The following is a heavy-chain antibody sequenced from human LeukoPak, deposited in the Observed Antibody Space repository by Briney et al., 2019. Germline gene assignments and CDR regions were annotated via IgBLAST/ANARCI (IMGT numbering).Heavy chain of an antibody. Sequence: GGSLRLSCAASGFTFSSSAMTWVRQAPGKGLEWVSAISGGGGSTYYADSVKGRFTISRDNSKNTLYLQMNSLRAEDTAVYYCAKERYQLLSLYFFDSWGQGTLVTVSS. J-gene: IGHJ4*02. CDR3: AKERYQLLSLYFFDS. D-gene: IGHD2-2*01. CDR2: ISGGGGST. CDR1: GFTFSSSA. V-gene: IGHV3-23*01.